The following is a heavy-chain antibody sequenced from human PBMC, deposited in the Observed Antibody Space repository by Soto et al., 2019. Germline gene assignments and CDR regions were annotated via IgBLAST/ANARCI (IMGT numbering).Heavy chain of an antibody. CDR3: GRHGFGSRHGLVDV. CDR1: GGSITNYY. CDR2: IQYNGYS. D-gene: IGHD3-10*01. J-gene: IGHJ6*02. Sequence: QVQLQESGPGLVKPSETLSLTCTVSGGSITNYYCSWFRQPPGKGLEWIGYIQYNGYSAYNPTLKRRVTMSMDRPKTPFSLMLESVTATDTAVYYCGRHGFGSRHGLVDVWGQGTTVIVSS. V-gene: IGHV4-59*08.